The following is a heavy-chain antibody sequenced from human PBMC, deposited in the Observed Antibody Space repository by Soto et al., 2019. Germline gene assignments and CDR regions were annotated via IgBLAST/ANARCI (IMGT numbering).Heavy chain of an antibody. V-gene: IGHV1-18*01. Sequence: QVQLVQSGAEVKKPGASVKVSCKASGYTFTSYGISWVRQAPGQGLEWMGWISAYNGNTNYAQKLQGRVTMTTDTATSTAYMELRSLRSDDTAVYYCARGEYDFWSGYYLLESGPGGRTFDYWGQGTLVTVSS. CDR3: ARGEYDFWSGYYLLESGPGGRTFDY. CDR2: ISAYNGNT. J-gene: IGHJ4*02. CDR1: GYTFTSYG. D-gene: IGHD3-3*01.